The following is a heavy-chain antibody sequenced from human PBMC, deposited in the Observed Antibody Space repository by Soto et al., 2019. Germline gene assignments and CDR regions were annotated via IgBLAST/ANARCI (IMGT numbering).Heavy chain of an antibody. Sequence: GGSLRLSCAASGFPFSTYWMSWVRQAPGRGLEWVANIKQDGSEKYYVDSVKGRFTISRDNAKNSLYLQMNSLRAEDTAVYYCARYLSAYSTSPADWGQGTLVTVSS. D-gene: IGHD6-13*01. CDR1: GFPFSTYW. J-gene: IGHJ4*02. V-gene: IGHV3-7*05. CDR3: ARYLSAYSTSPAD. CDR2: IKQDGSEK.